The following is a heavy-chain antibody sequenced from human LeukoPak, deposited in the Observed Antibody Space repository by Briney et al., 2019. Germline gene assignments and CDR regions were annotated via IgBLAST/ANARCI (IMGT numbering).Heavy chain of an antibody. V-gene: IGHV1-18*01. D-gene: IGHD5-18*01. CDR1: GYTFTSYG. CDR3: ARGSEGYSYGYS. J-gene: IGHJ4*02. Sequence: ASVKVSCKASGYTFTSYGISWVRQAPGQGLEWMGWISTYNGNTNYAQNLQGRVTMTTDPSTSTAHMELRSLRSDDTAVYYCARGSEGYSYGYSWGQGTLVTVSS. CDR2: ISTYNGNT.